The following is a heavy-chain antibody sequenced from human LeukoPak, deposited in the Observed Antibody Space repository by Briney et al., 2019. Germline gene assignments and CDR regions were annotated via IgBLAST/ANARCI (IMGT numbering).Heavy chain of an antibody. J-gene: IGHJ4*02. CDR1: GFTFSTYG. V-gene: IGHV3-30*18. D-gene: IGHD6-13*01. CDR2: ISYDGSNK. CDR3: AKVLRGVIAAAGTKKGNNY. Sequence: GGPLRLSCAASGFTFSTYGMHWVRQAPGKGLEWVAVISYDGSNKYYADSVKGRFTISRDNSKNTLYLQMNSLRAEDTAVYYCAKVLRGVIAAAGTKKGNNYWGQGTLVTVSS.